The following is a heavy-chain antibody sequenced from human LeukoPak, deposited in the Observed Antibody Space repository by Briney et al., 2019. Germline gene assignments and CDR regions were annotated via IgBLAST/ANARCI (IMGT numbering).Heavy chain of an antibody. CDR3: ATGGYSAWCNY. J-gene: IGHJ4*01. CDR2: IDSSGTT. CDR1: DGSINTYF. Sequence: SETLSLTCSVSDGSINTYFWSWIRQPAGKGLEWIGRIDSSGTTSLNPSLKSRVTISQDKSKKQFSLKLSSVTAADTAVYYCATGGYSAWCNYWGHGTQVIVSS. V-gene: IGHV4-4*07. D-gene: IGHD6-19*01.